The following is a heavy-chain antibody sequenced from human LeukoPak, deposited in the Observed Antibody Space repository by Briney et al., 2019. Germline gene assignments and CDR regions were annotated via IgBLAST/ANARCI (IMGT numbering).Heavy chain of an antibody. Sequence: PSETLSLTCTVSGGSISSYYWGWIRHPPGKGLEWIGSIYYSGSTYYNPSLKSRVTISVDTSKNQFSLKLSSVTAADTAVYYCARENYYDSSGSYTWGQGTLVTVSS. CDR3: ARENYYDSSGSYT. CDR1: GGSISSYY. V-gene: IGHV4-39*07. CDR2: IYYSGST. J-gene: IGHJ5*02. D-gene: IGHD3-22*01.